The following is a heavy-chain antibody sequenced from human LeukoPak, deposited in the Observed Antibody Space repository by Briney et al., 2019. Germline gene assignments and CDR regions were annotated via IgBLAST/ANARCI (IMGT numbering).Heavy chain of an antibody. J-gene: IGHJ6*03. Sequence: SETLSLTCAVYGGSFSGYYWSWIRQPPEKGLEWIGEINHIGSTNYHPSLKSRVTISVDTSKKQFSLKLRSGTAADKAVYSCARGGPRREYSSSWYPNDPLGYYYYMDVWGKGTTVTVSS. CDR2: INHIGST. V-gene: IGHV4-34*01. CDR1: GGSFSGYY. D-gene: IGHD6-13*01. CDR3: ARGGPRREYSSSWYPNDPLGYYYYMDV.